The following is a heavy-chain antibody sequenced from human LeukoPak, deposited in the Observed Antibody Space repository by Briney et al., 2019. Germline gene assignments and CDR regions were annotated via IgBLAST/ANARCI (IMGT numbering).Heavy chain of an antibody. CDR1: GFTFSSYA. D-gene: IGHD3-22*01. CDR3: AKVFFWYSRGYFDAFDI. Sequence: GGSLRLSCAASGFTFSSYAMSWVRQAPGKGLEWVSAISASGGSTYYADSVKGRLTLSRDNSKNTLYLQMNSLRAEDTAVYYCAKVFFWYSRGYFDAFDIWGQGTMVTVSS. CDR2: ISASGGST. V-gene: IGHV3-23*01. J-gene: IGHJ3*02.